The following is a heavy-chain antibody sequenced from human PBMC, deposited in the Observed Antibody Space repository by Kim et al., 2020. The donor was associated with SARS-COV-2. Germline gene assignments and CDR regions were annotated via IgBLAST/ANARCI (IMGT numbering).Heavy chain of an antibody. CDR1: GFTFSSYR. CDR2: ISSSSSYI. Sequence: GGSLRLSCAASGFTFSSYRMNWVRQAPGKGREWVSSISSSSSYIYYADSVKGRFTISRDNAKNSLYLQMNSLRAEDTAVYYCARGLAYYDILTGYYRVPYWGQGTLVTVSS. CDR3: ARGLAYYDILTGYYRVPY. V-gene: IGHV3-21*01. J-gene: IGHJ4*02. D-gene: IGHD3-9*01.